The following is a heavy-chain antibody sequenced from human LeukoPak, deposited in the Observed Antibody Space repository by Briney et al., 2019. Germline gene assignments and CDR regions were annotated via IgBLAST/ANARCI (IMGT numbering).Heavy chain of an antibody. V-gene: IGHV1-18*01. CDR2: ISAYNGKT. CDR3: ARDLASSLPS. CDR1: GYTFTSYG. J-gene: IGHJ5*02. Sequence: ASVKVSCKASGYTFTSYGISWVRQAPGQGLEWMGCISAYNGKTNYAQRLQGRVTMTTDTSTSTAYMELRSLRSDDTAVYYCARDLASSLPSWGQGTLVTVSS.